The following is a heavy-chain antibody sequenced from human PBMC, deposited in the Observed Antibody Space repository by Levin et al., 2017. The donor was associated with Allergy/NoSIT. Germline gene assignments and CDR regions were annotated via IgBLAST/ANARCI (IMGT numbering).Heavy chain of an antibody. D-gene: IGHD6-19*01. CDR1: GGSFSGYY. Sequence: ESLKISCAVYGGSFSGYYWSWIRQPPGKGLEWIGEINHSGSTNYNPSLKSRVTISVDTSKNQFSLKLSSVTAADTAVYYCARDGIAVAGTRYYFDYWGQGTLVTVSS. CDR3: ARDGIAVAGTRYYFDY. V-gene: IGHV4-34*01. J-gene: IGHJ4*02. CDR2: INHSGST.